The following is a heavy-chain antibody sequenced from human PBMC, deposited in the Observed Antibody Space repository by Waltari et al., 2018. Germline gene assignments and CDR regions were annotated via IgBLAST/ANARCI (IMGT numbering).Heavy chain of an antibody. CDR3: ARGGVPAAISDWFDP. V-gene: IGHV4-4*07. Sequence: QVQLQESGPGLVKPSETLSLTCTVSGGPISSHYWSWIRQPAGKGLEWSGRIYTSGTTNYNPSLKSRVTISVDKSKNQFSLKLSSVTAADTAVYYCARGGVPAAISDWFDPWGQGTLVTVSS. CDR2: IYTSGTT. CDR1: GGPISSHY. J-gene: IGHJ5*02. D-gene: IGHD2-2*01.